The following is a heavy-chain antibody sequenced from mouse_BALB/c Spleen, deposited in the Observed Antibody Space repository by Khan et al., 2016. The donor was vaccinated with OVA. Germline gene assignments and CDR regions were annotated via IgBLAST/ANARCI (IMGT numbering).Heavy chain of an antibody. D-gene: IGHD1-1*01. CDR3: ARYNYYGSSAYALDC. Sequence: DLVKPGASVKLSCKASGYTFTSYWIHWIKQRPGQGLEWIGHIAPGGGSDYYNEMFKGKATLPVDTSSSTAYFQLNRLSSEDSAGFFLARYNYYGSSAYALDCLGHRTSVTVS. J-gene: IGHJ4*01. CDR2: IAPGGGSD. V-gene: IGHV1S41*01. CDR1: GYTFTSYW.